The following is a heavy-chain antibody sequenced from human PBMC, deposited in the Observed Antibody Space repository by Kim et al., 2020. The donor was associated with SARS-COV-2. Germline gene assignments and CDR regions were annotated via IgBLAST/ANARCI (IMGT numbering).Heavy chain of an antibody. CDR1: GFTFSDYY. CDR2: ISSSSYT. D-gene: IGHD6-19*01. V-gene: IGHV3-11*05. CDR3: ARDRGRGWYGAFDY. Sequence: GGSLRLSCAASGFTFSDYYMSWIRQAPGKGLEWVSYISSSSYTNYADSVKGRFTISRDNAKNSLYLQMNSLRAEDTAVYYCARDRGRGWYGAFDYWGQGTLVTVSS. J-gene: IGHJ4*02.